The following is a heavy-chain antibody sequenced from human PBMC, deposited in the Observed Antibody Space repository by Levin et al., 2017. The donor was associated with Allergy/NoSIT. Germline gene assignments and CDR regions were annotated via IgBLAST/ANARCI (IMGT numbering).Heavy chain of an antibody. D-gene: IGHD2-2*01. CDR2: ISAYNGNT. CDR1: GYTFTNYG. V-gene: IGHV1-18*01. Sequence: GESLKISYKASGYTFTNYGISWVRQAPGQGLEWMGWISAYNGNTNYAQKVQGRVTMTTDTSTSTAYMELRSLRSDDTAVYYCARDRSGHCSSTSCSWGWLDPWGQGTLVTVSS. CDR3: ARDRSGHCSSTSCSWGWLDP. J-gene: IGHJ5*02.